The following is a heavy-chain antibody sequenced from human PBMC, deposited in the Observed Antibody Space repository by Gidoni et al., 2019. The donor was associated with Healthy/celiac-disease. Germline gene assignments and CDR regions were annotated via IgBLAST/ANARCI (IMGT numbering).Heavy chain of an antibody. CDR1: GSTFSSYR. Sequence: EVQLVESGGGLVQPGWSLRLSCAASGSTFSSYRMNWVRQAPGKGLEWVSYISSSSSTIYYADSVKGRFTISRDNAKNSLYLQMNSLRDEDTAVYYCARAEITMVRGSYYYYGMDVWGQETTVTVSS. CDR3: ARAEITMVRGSYYYYGMDV. CDR2: ISSSSSTI. D-gene: IGHD3-10*01. V-gene: IGHV3-48*02. J-gene: IGHJ6*02.